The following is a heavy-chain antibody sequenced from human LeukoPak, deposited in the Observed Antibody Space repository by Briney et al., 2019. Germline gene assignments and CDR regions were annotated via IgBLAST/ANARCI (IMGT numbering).Heavy chain of an antibody. CDR3: TRRPVRGIDDL. CDR2: IKSITAGGTK. V-gene: IGHV3-15*01. J-gene: IGHJ5*02. CDR1: VFTFSDAR. D-gene: IGHD1-26*01. Sequence: PGGYLRLSCAAYVFTFSDARMSWVRQAPGKGLEWVGRIKSITAGGTKDYAAPVKGRVTISRVDSKNTLYLQMNGRETVVPAVYYWTRRPVRGIDDLWGQGPLVTVSS.